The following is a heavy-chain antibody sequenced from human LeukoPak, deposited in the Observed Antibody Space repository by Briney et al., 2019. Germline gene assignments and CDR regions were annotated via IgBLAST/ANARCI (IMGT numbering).Heavy chain of an antibody. J-gene: IGHJ4*02. Sequence: GGSLRLSCAASGFTFSSYAMSWVRQAPGKGLEWVSGISSSGDNTYYADSVKGRFTISRDNSKNTLYVQVNSLGTEDTAAYYCAKGSYYDSSGSFYFDYWGQGTLVTVSS. CDR1: GFTFSSYA. D-gene: IGHD3-22*01. V-gene: IGHV3-23*01. CDR2: ISSSGDNT. CDR3: AKGSYYDSSGSFYFDY.